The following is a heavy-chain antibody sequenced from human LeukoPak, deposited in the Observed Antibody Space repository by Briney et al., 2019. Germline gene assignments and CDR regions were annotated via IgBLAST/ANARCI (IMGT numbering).Heavy chain of an antibody. CDR2: IYYSGST. V-gene: IGHV4-59*01. J-gene: IGHJ4*02. CDR1: GGSISSYY. CDR3: ARDLVPGIAAD. D-gene: IGHD6-13*01. Sequence: SETLSLTCTVSGGSISSYYWSWIRQPPGKGLEWIGYIYYSGSTNYNPSLKSRVTISVDTSKNQFSLKLSSVTAADTAVYYCARDLVPGIAADWGQGTLVTVSS.